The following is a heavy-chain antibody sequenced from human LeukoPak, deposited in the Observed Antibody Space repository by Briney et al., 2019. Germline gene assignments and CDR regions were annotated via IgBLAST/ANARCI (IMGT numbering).Heavy chain of an antibody. V-gene: IGHV3-7*01. Sequence: GGSLRLSCAASGFTFNSQWMDWVRQAPGKGLEWVANIKQDGSEKNYVDSVKGRFTISRDNAKNSLYLQMDSLRAEDTAVYYCSTALNNWGQGTLVTVSS. CDR1: GFTFNSQW. D-gene: IGHD2-15*01. J-gene: IGHJ4*02. CDR2: IKQDGSEK. CDR3: STALNN.